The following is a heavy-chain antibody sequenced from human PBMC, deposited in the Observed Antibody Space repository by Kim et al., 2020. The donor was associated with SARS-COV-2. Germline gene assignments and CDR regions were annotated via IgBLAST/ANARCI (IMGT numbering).Heavy chain of an antibody. CDR2: ISSSGSTI. Sequence: GGSLRLSCAASGFTFSDYYMSWIRQAPGKGLEWVSYISSSGSTIYYADSVKGRFTISRDNAKNSLYLQMNSLRAEDTAVYYCARDRHSSGWAYYFDYWGQGTLVTVSS. J-gene: IGHJ4*02. CDR1: GFTFSDYY. D-gene: IGHD6-19*01. V-gene: IGHV3-11*01. CDR3: ARDRHSSGWAYYFDY.